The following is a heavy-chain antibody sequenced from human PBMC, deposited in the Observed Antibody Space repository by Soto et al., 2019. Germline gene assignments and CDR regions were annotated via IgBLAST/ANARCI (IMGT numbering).Heavy chain of an antibody. J-gene: IGHJ3*02. CDR3: ARGDYYDSSGYGVDI. Sequence: KASETLSLTCTVSGGSISSYYWSWIRQPPGKGLEWIGYIYYSGSTNYNPSLKSRVTISVDTSKNQFSLKLSSVTAADTAVYYCARGDYYDSSGYGVDIWGQGTMVTVS. D-gene: IGHD3-22*01. CDR2: IYYSGST. CDR1: GGSISSYY. V-gene: IGHV4-59*01.